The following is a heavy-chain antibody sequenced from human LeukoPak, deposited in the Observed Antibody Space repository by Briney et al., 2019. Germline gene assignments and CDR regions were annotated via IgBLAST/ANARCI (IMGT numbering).Heavy chain of an antibody. V-gene: IGHV4-34*01. D-gene: IGHD3-22*01. Sequence: PSETLSLTCAVYGGSFSGYYWSWIRQPPGKGLEWIGEINHSGSTNYNPSLKSRVTISVDTSKNQFSLKLSSVTAADTAVYYCARGAGYYDSSGYSGAFDYWGQGTLVTVSS. CDR1: GGSFSGYY. J-gene: IGHJ4*02. CDR2: INHSGST. CDR3: ARGAGYYDSSGYSGAFDY.